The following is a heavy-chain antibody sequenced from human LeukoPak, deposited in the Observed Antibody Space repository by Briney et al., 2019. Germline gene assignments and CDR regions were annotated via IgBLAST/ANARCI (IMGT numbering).Heavy chain of an antibody. J-gene: IGHJ4*02. CDR1: GFTVSSNY. V-gene: IGHV3-66*04. CDR2: IYSGGST. CDR3: ARQYYYDSSGYYYFDY. Sequence: GGSLRLSCAASGFTVSSNYMSWVRQAPGKGLEWVSVIYSGGSTYYADSVKGRFTISRDNSKNTLYLQMNSLRAEDTAVYYCARQYYYDSSGYYYFDYWGQGTLVTVSS. D-gene: IGHD3-22*01.